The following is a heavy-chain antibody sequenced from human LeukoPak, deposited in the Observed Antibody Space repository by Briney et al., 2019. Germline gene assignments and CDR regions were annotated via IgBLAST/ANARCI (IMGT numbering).Heavy chain of an antibody. D-gene: IGHD3-3*01. J-gene: IGHJ5*02. CDR1: GGSIRSGSHY. Sequence: SETLSLTCTVSGGSIRSGSHYWSWTRQRPGKGLEWIGYIYSSGTTNYNPSLKSRITMSVDTSKNQFSLKLSSVTAADTAVYYCARGVSAGWFDPWGQGTLVTVSS. V-gene: IGHV4-31*03. CDR3: ARGVSAGWFDP. CDR2: IYSSGTT.